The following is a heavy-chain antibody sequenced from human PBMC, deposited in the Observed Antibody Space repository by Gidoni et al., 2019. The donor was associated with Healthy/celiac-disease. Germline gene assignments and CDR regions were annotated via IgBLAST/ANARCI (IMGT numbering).Heavy chain of an antibody. Sequence: EVQLVESGGGLVQPGGSLRLSCAASGFTVSSNYMSWVRQAPGKGLAGFSVIYSGGSTYYADSVKGRFTISRDNSKNTLYLQMNSLRAEDTAVYYCARGFWDILTGYYPGPFFDYWGQGTLVTVSS. V-gene: IGHV3-66*02. D-gene: IGHD3-9*01. CDR1: GFTVSSNY. J-gene: IGHJ4*02. CDR2: IYSGGST. CDR3: ARGFWDILTGYYPGPFFDY.